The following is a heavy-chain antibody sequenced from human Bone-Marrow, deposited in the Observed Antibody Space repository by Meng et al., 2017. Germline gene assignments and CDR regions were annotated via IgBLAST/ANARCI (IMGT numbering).Heavy chain of an antibody. J-gene: IGHJ4*02. Sequence: VQLVGAGGGVVQPGRSLRLSCAASGFTFSSYGMHWVRQAPGKGLEWVAVIWYDGSNKYYADSVKGRFTISRDNSKNTLYLQMNSLRAEDTAVYYCAKSKRGYLGIFDYWGQGTLVTVSS. V-gene: IGHV3-33*06. CDR2: IWYDGSNK. CDR3: AKSKRGYLGIFDY. CDR1: GFTFSSYG. D-gene: IGHD5-18*01.